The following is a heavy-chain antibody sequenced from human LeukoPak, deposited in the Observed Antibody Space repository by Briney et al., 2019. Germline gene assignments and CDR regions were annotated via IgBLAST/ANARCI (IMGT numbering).Heavy chain of an antibody. CDR1: GFTFSSYG. J-gene: IGHJ4*02. CDR2: ISGNGGST. V-gene: IGHV3-23*01. CDR3: AKVSGIGDLGYFDY. D-gene: IGHD1-26*01. Sequence: GGSLRLSCAASGFTFSSYGMSWVRQAPGKGLRWVSAISGNGGSTYYADSVKGRFTISRDNSKNTLYLQMNSLRAEDTAVYYCAKVSGIGDLGYFDYWGQGTLVTVSS.